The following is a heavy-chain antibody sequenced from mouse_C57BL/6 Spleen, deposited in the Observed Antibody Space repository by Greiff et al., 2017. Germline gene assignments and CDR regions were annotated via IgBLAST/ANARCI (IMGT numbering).Heavy chain of an antibody. Sequence: EVQGVESGGGLVKPGGSLKLSCAASGFTFSDYGMHWVRQAPEKGLEWVAYISSGSSTIYYADTVKGRFTISRDNAKNTLFLQMTSLRSEDTAMYYCARPLGCYSAMDYWGQGTSVTVSS. CDR2: ISSGSSTI. V-gene: IGHV5-17*01. D-gene: IGHD4-1*01. CDR3: ARPLGCYSAMDY. J-gene: IGHJ4*01. CDR1: GFTFSDYG.